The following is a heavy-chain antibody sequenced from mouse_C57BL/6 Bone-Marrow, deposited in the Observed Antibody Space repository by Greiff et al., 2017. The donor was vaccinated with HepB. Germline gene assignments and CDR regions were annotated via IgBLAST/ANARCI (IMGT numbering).Heavy chain of an antibody. Sequence: EVKVEESVAELVRPGASVKLSCTASGFNIKNTYMHWVKQRPEKGLEWIGRINPANGNTKYAPKFQGKATITADTSSNTAYLQLSSLTSEDTAIYYCATFITTVVALDYWGQGTTLTVSS. CDR3: ATFITTVVALDY. V-gene: IGHV14-3*01. CDR2: INPANGNT. J-gene: IGHJ2*01. CDR1: GFNIKNTY. D-gene: IGHD1-1*01.